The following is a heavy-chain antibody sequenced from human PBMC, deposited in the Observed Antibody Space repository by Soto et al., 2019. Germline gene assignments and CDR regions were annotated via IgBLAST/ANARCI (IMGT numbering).Heavy chain of an antibody. D-gene: IGHD6-19*01. J-gene: IGHJ4*02. V-gene: IGHV3-23*01. Sequence: EVQLLEAGGGLVQPGGSLRLSCAASGFTFSSYAMSWVRQAPGKGLEWVSAISGSGGSTYYADSVKGRFTISRDNSKNTLDLQMNSMRAEDTAVYYCATRSSGWYFDYWGQGTLVTVSS. CDR2: ISGSGGST. CDR1: GFTFSSYA. CDR3: ATRSSGWYFDY.